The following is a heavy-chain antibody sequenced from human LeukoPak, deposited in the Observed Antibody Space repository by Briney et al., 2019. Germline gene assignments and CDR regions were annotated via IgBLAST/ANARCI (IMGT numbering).Heavy chain of an antibody. J-gene: IGHJ4*02. CDR1: GGSISSYY. Sequence: SETLSLTCTVSGGSISSYYWSWIRQPPGKGLEWIGYIYYSGSTNYNPSLKSRVTISVDTSKNQFSLKLSSVTAADTAVYYCATLSSSWYKGGLDYWGQGILVTVSS. D-gene: IGHD6-13*01. V-gene: IGHV4-59*08. CDR2: IYYSGST. CDR3: ATLSSSWYKGGLDY.